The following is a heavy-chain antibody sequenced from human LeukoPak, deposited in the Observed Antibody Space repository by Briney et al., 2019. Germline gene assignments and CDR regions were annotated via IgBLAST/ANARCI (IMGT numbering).Heavy chain of an antibody. V-gene: IGHV3-23*01. CDR2: TSGRGGST. Sequence: GGSLRLSCAASGFTFSSYAMSWVRQAPGKGLEWVSGTSGRGGSTYYADSVKGRFTISRDNSKNTLYLQMNSLRAEDTAVYYCAKSRGYSYGYPFDYWGQGTLVTVSS. CDR1: GFTFSSYA. D-gene: IGHD5-18*01. CDR3: AKSRGYSYGYPFDY. J-gene: IGHJ4*02.